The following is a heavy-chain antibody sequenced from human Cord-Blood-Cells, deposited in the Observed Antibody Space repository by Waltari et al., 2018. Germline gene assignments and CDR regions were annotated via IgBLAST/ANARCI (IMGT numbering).Heavy chain of an antibody. J-gene: IGHJ4*02. V-gene: IGHV3-53*01. CDR2: IYSGGST. CDR3: ARDIAAADPVDDY. Sequence: EVQLVESGGGLIQTGGSLSTPRPAAGFTVSSTYRGLGRQAPGKVLERVSVIYSGGSTYYADSVKGRFTISRDNSKNTLYLQMNSLRAEDTAVYYCARDIAAADPVDDYWGQGTLVTVSS. CDR1: GFTVSSTY. D-gene: IGHD6-13*01.